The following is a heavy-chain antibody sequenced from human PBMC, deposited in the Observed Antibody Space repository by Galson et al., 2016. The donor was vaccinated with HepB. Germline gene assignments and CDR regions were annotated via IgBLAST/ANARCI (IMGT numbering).Heavy chain of an antibody. J-gene: IGHJ4*02. CDR2: IDWNDDK. D-gene: IGHD1-26*01. CDR3: ARLLSGKYRQYGVVDS. V-gene: IGHV2-70*01. Sequence: PALVKPTQTLTLTCTFSGFSLSTTAMCVTWIRQPPGKALEWLALIDWNDDKYYSTSLKTRLTISKDTSRNQVVLTMTNMDPVDTATYYCARLLSGKYRQYGVVDSWGQGTLVTVSS. CDR1: GFSLSTTAMC.